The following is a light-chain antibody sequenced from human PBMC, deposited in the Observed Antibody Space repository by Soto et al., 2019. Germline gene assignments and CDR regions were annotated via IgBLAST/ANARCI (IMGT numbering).Light chain of an antibody. CDR2: GAT. CDR1: QSVSSN. J-gene: IGKJ3*01. CDR3: QQYNKWPFT. Sequence: EIVMTQSPATLSVSPGERAILSCRASQSVSSNLAWYQQKPGQAPRLLIYGATTGATGIPGRFSGSGSGTEFTLTISSLQSEDFAVYYCQQYNKWPFTFGPGTKVDIK. V-gene: IGKV3-15*01.